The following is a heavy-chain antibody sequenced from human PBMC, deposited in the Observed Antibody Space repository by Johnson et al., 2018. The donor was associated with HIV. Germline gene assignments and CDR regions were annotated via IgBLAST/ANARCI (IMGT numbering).Heavy chain of an antibody. CDR3: ARESTYCGGDCYDAFDI. CDR1: GFTFSDYY. CDR2: IKQDGSEK. Sequence: MLLVESGGGLVKPGGSLRLSCAASGFTFSDYYMSWIRQAPGKGLEWVANIKQDGSEKYYVDSVKGRFTISRDNAKNSLYLQMNSLRAEDTAVYYCARESTYCGGDCYDAFDIWGQGTMVTVSS. J-gene: IGHJ3*02. V-gene: IGHV3-7*01. D-gene: IGHD2-21*02.